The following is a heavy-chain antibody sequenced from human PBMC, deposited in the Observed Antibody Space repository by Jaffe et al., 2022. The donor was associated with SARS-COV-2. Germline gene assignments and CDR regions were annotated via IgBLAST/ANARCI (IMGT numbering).Heavy chain of an antibody. D-gene: IGHD3-22*01. CDR1: GGSISSGSYY. CDR2: IYTSGNT. J-gene: IGHJ4*02. V-gene: IGHV4-61*02. Sequence: QVQLQESGPGLVKPSQTLSLTCTVSGGSISSGSYYWSWIRQPAGKALEWIGRIYTSGNTNYNPSLKSRVTMSVDTSKNQFSLRLTSVTAADTAVYYCARMGYFDSGGYEDWGQGTLVTVSS. CDR3: ARMGYFDSGGYED.